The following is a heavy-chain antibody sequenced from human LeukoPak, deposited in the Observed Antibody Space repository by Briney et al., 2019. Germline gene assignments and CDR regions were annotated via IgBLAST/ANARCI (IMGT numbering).Heavy chain of an antibody. CDR3: ARDEHVLRYFDWLPSSFDY. D-gene: IGHD3-9*01. V-gene: IGHV3-7*01. CDR2: IKQDGSEK. Sequence: GGSLRLSCAASGFTFSSYWMSWVRQAPGKGLEWVANIKQDGSEKYYVDSVKGRFTISRDNAKNSLYLQMNSLRAEDTAVYYCARDEHVLRYFDWLPSSFDYWGQGTLVTVSS. J-gene: IGHJ4*02. CDR1: GFTFSSYW.